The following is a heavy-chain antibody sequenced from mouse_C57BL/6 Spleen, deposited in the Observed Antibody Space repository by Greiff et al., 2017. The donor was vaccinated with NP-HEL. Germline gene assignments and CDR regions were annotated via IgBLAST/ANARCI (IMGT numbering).Heavy chain of an antibody. CDR3: ARAYYGSSWFAY. CDR2: IYPGSGNT. J-gene: IGHJ3*01. CDR1: GYSFTSYY. Sequence: QVQLKESGPELVKPGASVKISCKASGYSFTSYYIHWVKQRPGQGLEWIGWIYPGSGNTKYNEKFKGKATLTADTSSSTAYMQLSSLTSEDSAVYYCARAYYGSSWFAYWGQGTLVTVSA. V-gene: IGHV1-66*01. D-gene: IGHD1-1*01.